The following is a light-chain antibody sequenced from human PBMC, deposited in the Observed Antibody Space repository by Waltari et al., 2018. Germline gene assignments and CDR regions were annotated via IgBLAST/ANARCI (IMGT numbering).Light chain of an antibody. V-gene: IGLV2-14*03. Sequence: QSALTQPASVSGSPGQSITISCTGTSSDVGAYNYVSWSQQHPGKAPKYIIYDVSYRPSGVSNRFSGSKSGNTASLTISGRQVEYEADYYCSSYTTTGTLVFATGTKVTVL. CDR3: SSYTTTGTLV. CDR1: SSDVGAYNY. CDR2: DVS. J-gene: IGLJ1*01.